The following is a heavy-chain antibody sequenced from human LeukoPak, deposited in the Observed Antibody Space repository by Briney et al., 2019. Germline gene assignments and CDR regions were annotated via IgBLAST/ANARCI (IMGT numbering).Heavy chain of an antibody. Sequence: SETLSLTCTVSGGSISSYYWSWIRQPAGKGLEWIGRIYTSGSTNYNPSLKSRVTMSVDTSKNQFSLKLSSVTAADTAVYYCARAIAAAGHYYYYYYMDVWGKGTTVTVSS. CDR1: GGSISSYY. D-gene: IGHD6-13*01. CDR3: ARAIAAAGHYYYYYYMDV. CDR2: IYTSGST. V-gene: IGHV4-4*07. J-gene: IGHJ6*03.